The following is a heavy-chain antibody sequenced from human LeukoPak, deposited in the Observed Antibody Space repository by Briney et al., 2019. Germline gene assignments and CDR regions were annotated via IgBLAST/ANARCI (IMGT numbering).Heavy chain of an antibody. CDR3: ARGEIVVVPAANWFDP. CDR1: GGSISSGDYY. V-gene: IGHV4-30-4*08. Sequence: SETLSLTCTVSGGSISSGDYYWSWIRQPPGKGLEWIGYIYYSGSTYYNPSLKSRVTISVDTSKNQFSLKLSSVTAADTAVYYCARGEIVVVPAANWFDPWGQGTLVTVSS. J-gene: IGHJ5*02. D-gene: IGHD2-2*01. CDR2: IYYSGST.